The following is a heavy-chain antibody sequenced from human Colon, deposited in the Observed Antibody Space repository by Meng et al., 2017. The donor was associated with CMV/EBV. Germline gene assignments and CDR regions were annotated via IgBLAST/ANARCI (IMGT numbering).Heavy chain of an antibody. J-gene: IGHJ4*01. CDR2: SYYTGST. CDR1: GESFSGYY. Sequence: GPLRQGGAGLLKPSETLSLPCAVYGESFSGYYWTWIRQPPGRGLEWIGESYYTGSTNYSPSLKSRVTISLDTSKNQFSLKLNSVTAADTAVYYCARATKSSCWEVLDYWGHGTLVTVSS. CDR3: ARATKSSCWEVLDY. D-gene: IGHD2-2*01. V-gene: IGHV4-34*01.